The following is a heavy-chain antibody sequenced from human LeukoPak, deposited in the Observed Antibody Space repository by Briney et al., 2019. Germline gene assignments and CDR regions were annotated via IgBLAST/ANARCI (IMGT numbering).Heavy chain of an antibody. Sequence: GGSLRLSCAASGFTFSRYWMSWVRQAPGKGLERVANIKQAVREKYYVDSVKGRFTISRDNAKNSLYLQMNSLRAEDTAVYYCARDPPSGSGGSRYLDYWGQGTLVTVSS. J-gene: IGHJ4*02. CDR3: ARDPPSGSGGSRYLDY. V-gene: IGHV3-7*01. CDR2: IKQAVREK. CDR1: GFTFSRYW. D-gene: IGHD2-15*01.